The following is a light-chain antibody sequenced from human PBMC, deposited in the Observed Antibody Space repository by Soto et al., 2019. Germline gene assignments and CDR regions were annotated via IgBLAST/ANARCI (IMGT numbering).Light chain of an antibody. CDR1: QSVGSN. CDR3: QQYNNWPMYT. CDR2: GAS. V-gene: IGKV3-15*01. J-gene: IGKJ2*01. Sequence: EIVMTQSPATLSVSPGERATLSCRASQSVGSNLAWYQQKPGQAPRLLIYGASTRATGIPARFSGSGSGTEFPLTISSLQSEDFAVYYCQQYNNWPMYTFGQGTKLEIK.